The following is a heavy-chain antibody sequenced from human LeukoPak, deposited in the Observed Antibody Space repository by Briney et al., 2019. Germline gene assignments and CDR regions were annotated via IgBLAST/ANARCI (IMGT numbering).Heavy chain of an antibody. D-gene: IGHD1-26*01. J-gene: IGHJ4*02. Sequence: WETLRLTCTVSGGSISSYYWSWIRQPAGRGLEWIGRIYTSGSTNYNPSLKSRVTMSLDTSKNQFSLRLSSVTAADTAFYYCARGAAGSYHQFDYWGQASVDADSS. CDR1: GGSISSYY. CDR3: ARGAAGSYHQFDY. CDR2: IYTSGST. V-gene: IGHV4-4*07.